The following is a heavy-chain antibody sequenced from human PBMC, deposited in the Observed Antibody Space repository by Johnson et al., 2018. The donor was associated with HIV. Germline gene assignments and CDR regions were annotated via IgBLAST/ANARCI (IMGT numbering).Heavy chain of an antibody. J-gene: IGHJ3*02. CDR2: SGSGHLI. D-gene: IGHD6-6*01. V-gene: IGHV3-66*02. CDR3: ATVHSSSDAFDI. Sequence: VQLVESGGGLVQPGGSLRLSCAASGFTVSSNYMSWVRQAPGKGLEWVSTISGSGHLIYYADSVKGRFTISRDNSKNTLYLQMNSLRAEDTAVYYCATVHSSSDAFDIWGQGTMVTVSS. CDR1: GFTVSSNY.